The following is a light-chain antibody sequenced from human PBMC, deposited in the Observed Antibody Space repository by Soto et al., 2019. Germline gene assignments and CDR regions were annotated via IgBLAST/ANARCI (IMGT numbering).Light chain of an antibody. CDR1: QSVSSN. CDR2: GAS. J-gene: IGKJ1*01. V-gene: IGKV3-15*01. CDR3: QQYNNWPQT. Sequence: ELVMTQSPVTLSVSPGERSTLSCRAGQSVSSNLAWYQQKPGQAPRILIYGASTRATGIPDRFSGSGSGTELNLTISRLQSEDFAEYHCQQYNNWPQTCGQGTKVDIK.